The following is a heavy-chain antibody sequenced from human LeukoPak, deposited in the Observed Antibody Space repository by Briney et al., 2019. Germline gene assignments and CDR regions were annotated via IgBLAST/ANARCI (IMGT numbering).Heavy chain of an antibody. V-gene: IGHV3-23*01. Sequence: GGSLRLSCAASGFTFSSYAMSWVRQAPGKGLEWVSAISGSGGSTYYADSVKGRFTISRDNSKNTLYLQMNSLRAEDTAVYYCAKFGGGIDYWELLLDYWGQGTLVTVSS. J-gene: IGHJ4*02. D-gene: IGHD1-26*01. CDR3: AKFGGGIDYWELLLDY. CDR1: GFTFSSYA. CDR2: ISGSGGST.